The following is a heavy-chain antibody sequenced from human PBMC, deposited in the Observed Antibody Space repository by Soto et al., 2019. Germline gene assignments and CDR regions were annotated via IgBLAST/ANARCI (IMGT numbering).Heavy chain of an antibody. Sequence: SETLSLTCTVSGGSISSYYWSWIRQPAGKGLEWIGRIYTSGSTNYNPSLKSRVTMSVGTSKNQFSLKLSSVTAADTAVYYCARDLIQGLVISGRGNYAWNWFDPWGQGTLVTVSS. CDR3: ARDLIQGLVISGRGNYAWNWFDP. J-gene: IGHJ5*02. CDR1: GGSISSYY. CDR2: IYTSGST. D-gene: IGHD3-9*01. V-gene: IGHV4-4*07.